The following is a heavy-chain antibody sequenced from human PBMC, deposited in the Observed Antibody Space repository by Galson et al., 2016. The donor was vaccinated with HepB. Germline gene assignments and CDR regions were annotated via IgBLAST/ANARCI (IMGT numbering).Heavy chain of an antibody. CDR1: GYTLTELS. D-gene: IGHD3-22*01. J-gene: IGHJ5*02. CDR3: ARDTPYYYDSSGHYPNYSWFDP. Sequence: SVKVSCKVSGYTLTELSMHWVRQAPGQGLEWMAWISAHSGNINCAQRFQGRVTLTTDTSTSTAYMELRSLTSDDTAVYYCARDTPYYYDSSGHYPNYSWFDPWGQGTLVTVSS. CDR2: ISAHSGNI. V-gene: IGHV1-18*01.